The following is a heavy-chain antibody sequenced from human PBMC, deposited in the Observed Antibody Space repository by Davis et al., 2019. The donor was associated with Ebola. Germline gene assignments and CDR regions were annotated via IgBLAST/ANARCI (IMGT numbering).Heavy chain of an antibody. CDR3: ARGHYDFWSGYYHDAFDI. D-gene: IGHD3-3*01. V-gene: IGHV3-48*02. CDR1: GFTFISYS. Sequence: GGSLRLSCAVSGFTFISYSMNWVRQAPGKGLEWVSYISSSSSTIYYADSVKGRFTISRDNAKNSLYLQMNSLRDEDTAVYYCARGHYDFWSGYYHDAFDIWGQGTMVTVSS. J-gene: IGHJ3*02. CDR2: ISSSSSTI.